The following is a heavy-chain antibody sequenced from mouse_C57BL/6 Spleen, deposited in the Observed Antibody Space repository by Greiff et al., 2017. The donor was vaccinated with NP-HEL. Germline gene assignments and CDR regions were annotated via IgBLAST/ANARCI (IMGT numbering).Heavy chain of an antibody. CDR3: ARRDDGSSRGYAMDY. CDR1: GYTFTGYW. V-gene: IGHV1-9*01. CDR2: ILPGSGST. J-gene: IGHJ4*01. Sequence: VQLQQSGAELMKPGASVKLSCKATGYTFTGYWIEWVKQRPGHGLEWIGEILPGSGSTNYHEKFKGKATFTADTSSNTAYMQLSSLTTEDSAIDYCARRDDGSSRGYAMDYWGQGTSVTVSS. D-gene: IGHD1-1*01.